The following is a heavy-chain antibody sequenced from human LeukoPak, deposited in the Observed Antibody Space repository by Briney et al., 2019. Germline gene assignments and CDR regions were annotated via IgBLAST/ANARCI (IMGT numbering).Heavy chain of an antibody. D-gene: IGHD6-13*01. CDR1: GGSISSGGYY. CDR2: IYYSGST. Sequence: PSQTLSLTCTVSGGSISSGGYYWSWIRQHPGKGLEWIGYIYYSGSTYYNPSLKSRVTISVDTSKNQFSLKLSSVTAADTAVYYCARELATLAAAGTLYYFDYWGQGTPVTVSS. CDR3: ARELATLAAAGTLYYFDY. V-gene: IGHV4-31*03. J-gene: IGHJ4*02.